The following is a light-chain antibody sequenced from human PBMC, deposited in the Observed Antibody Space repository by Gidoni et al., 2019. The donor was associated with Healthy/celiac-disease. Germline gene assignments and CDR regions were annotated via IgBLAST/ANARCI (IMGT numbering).Light chain of an antibody. CDR1: QSVSSY. J-gene: IGKJ4*01. CDR2: DAS. CDR3: QQRSNWPPGVT. V-gene: IGKV3-11*01. Sequence: EIVLTQSPATLSFFPGERATLSCRASQSVSSYLAWYQQKPGQAPRLLIYDASNRATGIPARFSGSGSGTDFTLTISSLEPEDFAVYYCQQRSNWPPGVTFGGGTKVEIK.